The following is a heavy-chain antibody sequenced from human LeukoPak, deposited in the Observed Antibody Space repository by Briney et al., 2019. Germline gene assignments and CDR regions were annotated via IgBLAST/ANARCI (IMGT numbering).Heavy chain of an antibody. J-gene: IGHJ3*02. D-gene: IGHD1-26*01. CDR2: IYPGDSDT. CDR1: GYSFTSYW. V-gene: IGHV5-51*01. Sequence: GESLKISCQGSGYSFTSYWIGWVRQMPGKGLEWMGIIYPGDSDTRYSPSFQGQVTISADKSISTAYLQWSSLKASDTAMYYCARRSFIVGATHDAFDIWGQGTMVTVSS. CDR3: ARRSFIVGATHDAFDI.